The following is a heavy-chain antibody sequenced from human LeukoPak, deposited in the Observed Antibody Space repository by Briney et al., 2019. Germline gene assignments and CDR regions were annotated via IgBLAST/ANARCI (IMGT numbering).Heavy chain of an antibody. J-gene: IGHJ4*02. CDR1: GFTFNSYG. Sequence: PGRSLRLSCAASGFTFNSYGMHWVRQAPGKGLEWVAVISYDGSSKYYAESVKGRFTISRDNSKNTLYLQMNSLRAEDTAVYWCAKDLTIVALTPGDWGQGTLVTVSS. D-gene: IGHD5-12*01. CDR2: ISYDGSSK. CDR3: AKDLTIVALTPGD. V-gene: IGHV3-30*18.